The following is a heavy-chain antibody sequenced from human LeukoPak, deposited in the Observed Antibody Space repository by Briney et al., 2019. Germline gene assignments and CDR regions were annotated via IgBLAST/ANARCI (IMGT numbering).Heavy chain of an antibody. J-gene: IGHJ4*02. Sequence: GGSLRLSCAASGFTFSNAWMNWVRQAPGKGLEWVSAISGSGGSTYYADSVKGRFTISRDNSKNTLYLQMNSLRAEDTAVYYCAKERSSWYYFDYWGQGTLVTVSS. D-gene: IGHD6-13*01. CDR1: GFTFSNAW. CDR2: ISGSGGST. CDR3: AKERSSWYYFDY. V-gene: IGHV3-23*01.